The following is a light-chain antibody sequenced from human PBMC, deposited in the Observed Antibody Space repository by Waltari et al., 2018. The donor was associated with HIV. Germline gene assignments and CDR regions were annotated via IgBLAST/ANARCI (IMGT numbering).Light chain of an antibody. J-gene: IGKJ1*01. CDR2: GAS. V-gene: IGKV3-20*01. CDR1: QSVSSSY. CDR3: QQYGDSRWT. Sequence: EIVLTQSPGTLSLSPGDRATLSCRASQSVSSSYLAWYQQRRSQAPRLLIYGASSRATGIPDRFSGSGSGTDFTLTISRLEPEEFAVYYCQQYGDSRWTFGQGTKVEIK.